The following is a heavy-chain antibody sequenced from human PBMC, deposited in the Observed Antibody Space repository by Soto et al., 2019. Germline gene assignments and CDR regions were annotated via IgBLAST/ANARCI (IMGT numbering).Heavy chain of an antibody. D-gene: IGHD2-2*01. CDR2: IYITGST. J-gene: IGHJ5*02. V-gene: IGHV4-4*07. Sequence: QVQLQESGPGLVKPSETLSLTCTVSGGSFSNYYWSWIRQPAGKGLEWIGRIYITGSTHYNPSLQSRVSMSVDTSKNQFSLILNSVTAADTAVYYCAKSGSSSWNMWFDPWGQGTLVTVSS. CDR1: GGSFSNYY. CDR3: AKSGSSSWNMWFDP.